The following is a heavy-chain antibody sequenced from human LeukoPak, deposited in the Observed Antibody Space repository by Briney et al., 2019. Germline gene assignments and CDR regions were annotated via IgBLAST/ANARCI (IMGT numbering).Heavy chain of an antibody. Sequence: PGGSLRLSCAASGFTFSTYWMNWYRRAPGKGLEWMGNINQDASEINYVDSVRGRFTISRDNAKNSLHLQMNSLRGEDTAVYYCATDRDNSDWQKRFDSWGQGTLVTVSS. D-gene: IGHD2-21*02. CDR3: ATDRDNSDWQKRFDS. CDR2: INQDASEI. CDR1: GFTFSTYW. V-gene: IGHV3-7*01. J-gene: IGHJ4*02.